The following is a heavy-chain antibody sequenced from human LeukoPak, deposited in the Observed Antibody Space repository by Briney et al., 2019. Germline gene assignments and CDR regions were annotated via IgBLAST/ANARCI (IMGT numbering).Heavy chain of an antibody. Sequence: GGSLRLSCAVSGFTVSRNYMSWVRQAPGRGLEWVSIIYSSGDTYYADSVKGRFTISRDNSNNTLYLQMNNLRAEDSAVYFCARDRRFGSTWYFWKWGRGTLVAVSS. J-gene: IGHJ4*02. CDR3: ARDRRFGSTWYFWK. V-gene: IGHV3-53*01. CDR2: IYSSGDT. D-gene: IGHD6-13*01. CDR1: GFTVSRNY.